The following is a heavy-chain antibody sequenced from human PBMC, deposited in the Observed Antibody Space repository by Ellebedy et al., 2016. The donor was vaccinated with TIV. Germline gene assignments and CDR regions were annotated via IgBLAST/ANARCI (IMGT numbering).Heavy chain of an antibody. D-gene: IGHD3-9*01. CDR1: GGTFSSYV. J-gene: IGHJ5*02. CDR3: ARVAGRYWFDP. V-gene: IGHV1-69*13. Sequence: AASVKVSCKASGGTFSSYVISWVRQAPGQGLEWMGGIIPIFGAANYAQKFQGRVSITADDSTSTAYMELRSLRSDDTAVYYCARVAGRYWFDPWGQGTLVTVSS. CDR2: IIPIFGAA.